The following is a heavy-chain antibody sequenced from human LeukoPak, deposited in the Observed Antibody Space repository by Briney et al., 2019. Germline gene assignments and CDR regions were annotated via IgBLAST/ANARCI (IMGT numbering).Heavy chain of an antibody. J-gene: IGHJ6*03. V-gene: IGHV3-23*01. CDR2: ISSSGGTT. CDR1: GFTFSSYS. CDR3: AKENGYMDV. Sequence: PGGSLRLSCAASGFTFSSYSMNWVRQAPGKGLEWVSGISSSGGTTYYADSVKGRFTISRDNSKNTLYLQSNSLRAEDTAVYHCAKENGYMDVWGKGTIVTVSS.